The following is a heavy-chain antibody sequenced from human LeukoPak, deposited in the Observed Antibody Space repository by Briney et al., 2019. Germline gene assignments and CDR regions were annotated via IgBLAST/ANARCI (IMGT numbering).Heavy chain of an antibody. CDR3: ARSSYFDY. D-gene: IGHD1-26*01. CDR2: ITSGGSTI. Sequence: PGGSLRLSCAASGFTFSSYEMNWVRQAPGKGLEWLSYITSGGSTIYYADSVKGRFTISRDNAKNSLYLQMNSLRAGDTAVYYCARSSYFDYWGRGTLVAGSS. V-gene: IGHV3-48*03. CDR1: GFTFSSYE. J-gene: IGHJ4*02.